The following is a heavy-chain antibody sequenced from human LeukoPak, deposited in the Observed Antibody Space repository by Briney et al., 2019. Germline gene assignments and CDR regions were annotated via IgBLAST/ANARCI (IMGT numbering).Heavy chain of an antibody. Sequence: PPETLSLTCTVSGDSINDYYWGWIRQPPGKGLEWIGYIYFTGSTRYNPSLESRVTISVDTSKNQFSLKLSSVTAADTAVYYCARRRAEGGSNGLYNWFDPWGQGTLVTVSS. V-gene: IGHV4-59*08. CDR3: ARRRAEGGSNGLYNWFDP. CDR2: IYFTGST. D-gene: IGHD6-13*01. CDR1: GDSINDYY. J-gene: IGHJ5*02.